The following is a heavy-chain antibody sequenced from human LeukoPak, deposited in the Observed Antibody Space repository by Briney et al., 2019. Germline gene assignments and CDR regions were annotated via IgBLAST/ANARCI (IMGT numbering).Heavy chain of an antibody. V-gene: IGHV1-2*04. J-gene: IGHJ4*02. CDR2: INPNSGGT. Sequence: VASVKVSCKASGYTFTGYYMHWVRQAPGQGLEWMGWINPNSGGTNYAQKFQGWVTMTRDTSISTAYTGLSRLRSDDTAVYYCASDSIVGAMDYWGQGTLVTVSS. CDR3: ASDSIVGAMDY. D-gene: IGHD1-26*01. CDR1: GYTFTGYY.